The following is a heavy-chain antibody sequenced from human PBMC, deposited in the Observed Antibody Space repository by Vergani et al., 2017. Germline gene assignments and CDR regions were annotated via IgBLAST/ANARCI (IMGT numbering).Heavy chain of an antibody. CDR1: GGSISSSSYY. V-gene: IGHV4-39*07. CDR2: IYYSGST. Sequence: QLQLQESGPGLVKPSETLSLTCTVSGGSISSSSYYWGWIRQPPGKGLEWIGSIYYSGSTYYNPSLKSRVTISVDTSKNQFSLKLSSVTAADTAVYYCARESTTVTTLGAGDAFDIWGQGTMVTVSS. J-gene: IGHJ3*02. D-gene: IGHD4-17*01. CDR3: ARESTTVTTLGAGDAFDI.